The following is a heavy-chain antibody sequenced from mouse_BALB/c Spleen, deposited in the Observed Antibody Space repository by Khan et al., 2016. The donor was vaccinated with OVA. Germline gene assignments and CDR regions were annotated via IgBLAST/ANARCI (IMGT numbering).Heavy chain of an antibody. CDR3: ARKAYYDYDPFPY. V-gene: IGHV3-2*02. CDR1: GYSITSEYA. D-gene: IGHD2-4*01. CDR2: INYSGNT. J-gene: IGHJ3*01. Sequence: DVKLQESGPGLVKPSQSLSLTCTVTGYSITSEYAWNWIRQFPGNKLEWMGYINYSGNTRFNPSLKSRTSITRDTSKNQFFLQLNSVTTEDTATYYCARKAYYDYDPFPYWGQGTLVTVSA.